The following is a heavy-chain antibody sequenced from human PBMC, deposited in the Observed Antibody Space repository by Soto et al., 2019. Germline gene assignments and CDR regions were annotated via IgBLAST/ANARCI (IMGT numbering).Heavy chain of an antibody. J-gene: IGHJ4*02. CDR1: GDTFATYG. CDR3: GREYCTSTSCYGVDY. CDR2: ISGSNGNT. V-gene: IGHV1-18*01. Sequence: QVQLVQSGAEVKMPGASVKVSCKASGDTFATYGISWVRQAPGQGLEWMGWISGSNGNTRYAQRFQGRVIMTADTSTSTAYMELRSLSSGDTAVYYCGREYCTSTSCYGVDYWGQGTLVTVSS. D-gene: IGHD2-2*01.